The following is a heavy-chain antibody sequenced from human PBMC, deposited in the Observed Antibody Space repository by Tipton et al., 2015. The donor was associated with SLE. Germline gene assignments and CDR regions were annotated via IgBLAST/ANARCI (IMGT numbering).Heavy chain of an antibody. CDR2: INHSGST. CDR1: GGSFSGYY. Sequence: TLSLTCAVYGGSFSGYYWSWIRQPPGKGLEWIGEINHSGSTNYNPSLKSRVTISVDTSKNQFSLQLNSVTPEDTAVYYCARDSSSWSPNWFDPWGRGTLVTVSS. D-gene: IGHD6-13*01. V-gene: IGHV4-34*01. CDR3: ARDSSSWSPNWFDP. J-gene: IGHJ5*02.